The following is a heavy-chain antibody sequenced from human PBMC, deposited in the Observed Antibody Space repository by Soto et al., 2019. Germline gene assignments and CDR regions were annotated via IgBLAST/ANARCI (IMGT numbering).Heavy chain of an antibody. Sequence: ASVKVSCKASGYTFTGYYMHWVRQAPGQGLEWMGWINPNSGGTNYAQKFQGWVTMTRDTSISTAYMELSRLRSDDTAVYYCARDSLETYYFDSSGYYELPYWAQGTLVTVSS. CDR2: INPNSGGT. J-gene: IGHJ4*02. V-gene: IGHV1-2*04. CDR3: ARDSLETYYFDSSGYYELPY. D-gene: IGHD3-22*01. CDR1: GYTFTGYY.